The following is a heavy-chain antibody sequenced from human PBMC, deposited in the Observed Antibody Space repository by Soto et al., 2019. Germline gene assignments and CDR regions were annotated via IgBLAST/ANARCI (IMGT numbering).Heavy chain of an antibody. Sequence: AGESLKISCECSGYSFARSWIGWVRQMPGKGLEWMGIIYPGDSETRYSPSFQGQVTISADKSINTAYVQWSSLKASDTAMYYWATTVSTRSYYAMDVWGKGTTVLVSS. V-gene: IGHV5-51*01. J-gene: IGHJ6*04. CDR3: ATTVSTRSYYAMDV. D-gene: IGHD4-4*01. CDR2: IYPGDSET. CDR1: GYSFARSW.